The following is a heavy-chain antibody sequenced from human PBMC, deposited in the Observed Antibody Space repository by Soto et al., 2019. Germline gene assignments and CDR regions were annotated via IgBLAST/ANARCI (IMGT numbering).Heavy chain of an antibody. V-gene: IGHV5-10-1*01. CDR2: IDPSDSQT. CDR1: WDSCADYW. J-gene: IGHJ5*02. Sequence: PVVSLRVSSSGSWDSCADYWVTWVLQKPGKGLEWMGRIDPSDSQTYYSPSFRGHVTISATKSITTVFLQWSSLRASDTAMYYCARQIYDTDTGPNFTSCFDTWAQGTPVTVSS. D-gene: IGHD5-12*01. CDR3: ARQIYDTDTGPNFTSCFDT.